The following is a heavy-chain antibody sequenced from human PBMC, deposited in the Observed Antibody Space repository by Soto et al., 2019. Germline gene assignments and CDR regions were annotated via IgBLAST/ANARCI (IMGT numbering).Heavy chain of an antibody. Sequence: SVKVSCKASGDTFSRYTISWVRQAPGQVLKWMGRIIXILGIXNYAKKFQGRXXITADKSXXKAYMELSSLRSEETAVYYCAYQTTPQKYNFDYWGQGTLVTVSS. D-gene: IGHD4-17*01. CDR1: GDTFSRYT. CDR2: IIXILGIX. V-gene: IGHV1-69*02. CDR3: AYQTTPQKYNFDY. J-gene: IGHJ4*02.